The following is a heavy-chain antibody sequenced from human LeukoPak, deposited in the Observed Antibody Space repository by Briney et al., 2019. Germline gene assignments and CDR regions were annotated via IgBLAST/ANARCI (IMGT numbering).Heavy chain of an antibody. CDR1: GGSISSSNW. J-gene: IGHJ4*02. CDR3: AREKWSMVRGVMPPDY. Sequence: SETLSLTCAVSGGSISSSNWWSWVRQPPGKGLEWIGEIYHSGSTNYNPSLKSRVTISVDKSKNQFSLKLSSVTAADTAVYYCAREKWSMVRGVMPPDYWGRGTLVTVSS. D-gene: IGHD3-10*01. CDR2: IYHSGST. V-gene: IGHV4-4*02.